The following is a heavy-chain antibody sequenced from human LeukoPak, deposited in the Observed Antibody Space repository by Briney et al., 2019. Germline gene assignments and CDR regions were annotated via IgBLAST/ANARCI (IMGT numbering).Heavy chain of an antibody. D-gene: IGHD6-19*01. CDR2: IVGSGGTT. J-gene: IGHJ4*02. Sequence: PGGSLRLSCAASGFAFSNFVMSWVRQAPGKGLEWVSLIVGSGGTTYYADSVKGRFTISRDNSKNTLYLQMNSLRAEDTAVYYCAKTPCSSGWSLDYWGQGTLVTVSS. CDR1: GFAFSNFV. CDR3: AKTPCSSGWSLDY. V-gene: IGHV3-23*01.